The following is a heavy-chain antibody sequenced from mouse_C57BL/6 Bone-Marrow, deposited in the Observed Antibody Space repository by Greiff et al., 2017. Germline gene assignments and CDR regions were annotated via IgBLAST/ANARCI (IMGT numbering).Heavy chain of an antibody. D-gene: IGHD2-2*01. CDR3: ARGEGIYYGYDDAMDY. Sequence: EVKLVESGGGLVKPGGSLKLSCAASGFTFSSYAMSWVRQTPEKRLEWVATISDGGSYTYYPDNVKGRFTISRDNAKNNLYLQMSHLKSEDTAMYYCARGEGIYYGYDDAMDYWGQGTSVTGSS. V-gene: IGHV5-4*03. CDR1: GFTFSSYA. CDR2: ISDGGSYT. J-gene: IGHJ4*01.